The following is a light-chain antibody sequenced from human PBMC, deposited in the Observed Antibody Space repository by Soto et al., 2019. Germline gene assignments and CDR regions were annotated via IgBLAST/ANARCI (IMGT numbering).Light chain of an antibody. V-gene: IGLV2-8*01. CDR2: EVS. Sequence: QSALTQPPSASGSPGQSVTISCTGTSSEVGGYNYVSWYQQHPGKAPKLMIYEVSKRPSGVPDRFSGSKSGNTASLTVSGLQAEDEADYYCSSYAGSNNFVVFGPGTKVTVL. J-gene: IGLJ1*01. CDR1: SSEVGGYNY. CDR3: SSYAGSNNFVV.